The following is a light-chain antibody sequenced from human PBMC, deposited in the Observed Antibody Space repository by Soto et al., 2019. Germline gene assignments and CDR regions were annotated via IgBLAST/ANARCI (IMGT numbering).Light chain of an antibody. CDR2: GAS. J-gene: IGKJ4*01. Sequence: EIVMTQSPATLSVSPGERATLSRRASQSVSSNLAWYQQKPGQAPRLLIYGASTRATGMAARFSGSGSGTDFTLTISSLQSEDLAVYYCQQYNNWPLSFGGGTKVDIK. CDR1: QSVSSN. V-gene: IGKV3-15*01. CDR3: QQYNNWPLS.